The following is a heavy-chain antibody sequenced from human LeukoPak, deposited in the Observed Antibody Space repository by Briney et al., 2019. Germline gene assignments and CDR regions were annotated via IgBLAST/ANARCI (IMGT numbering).Heavy chain of an antibody. CDR3: ATIGRLGPLKNYSGMDV. J-gene: IGHJ6*02. CDR2: INPSGST. CDR1: GGSFSDYY. D-gene: IGHD3-10*01. V-gene: IGHV4-34*01. Sequence: SETLSLTCAVYGGSFSDYYWTWIRQPPGKGLEWIGDINPSGSTNYNPSLKSRVTISVDTSKNQFSLKLSSVTAADTAVYYCATIGRLGPLKNYSGMDVWGQGTTVTVSS.